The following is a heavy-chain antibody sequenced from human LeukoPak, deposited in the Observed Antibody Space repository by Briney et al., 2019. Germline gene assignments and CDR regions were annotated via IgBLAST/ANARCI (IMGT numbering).Heavy chain of an antibody. Sequence: GASVKVSCKVSGYTLTELSMYWVRQAPGKGLEWMGGFGLEDGETIYAQKFQGRVTVTEDTSTDTAYMELSSLRSEDTAVYYCATPIAAFDAFDIWGQGTMVTVSS. D-gene: IGHD6-13*01. J-gene: IGHJ3*02. CDR1: GYTLTELS. CDR3: ATPIAAFDAFDI. V-gene: IGHV1-24*01. CDR2: FGLEDGET.